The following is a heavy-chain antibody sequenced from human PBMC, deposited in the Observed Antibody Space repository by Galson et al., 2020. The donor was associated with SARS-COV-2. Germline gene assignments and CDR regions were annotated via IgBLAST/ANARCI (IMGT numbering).Heavy chain of an antibody. CDR3: ARDGEASEHFDY. D-gene: IGHD3-10*01. CDR2: ISYDGSNK. J-gene: IGHJ4*02. Sequence: GESLKFSCAASGFTFSSYAMHWVRQAPGKGLEWVAVISYDGSNKYYADSVKGRFTISRDNSKNTLYLQMNSLRAEDTAVYYCARDGEASEHFDYWGQGTLVTVSS. V-gene: IGHV3-30*04. CDR1: GFTFSSYA.